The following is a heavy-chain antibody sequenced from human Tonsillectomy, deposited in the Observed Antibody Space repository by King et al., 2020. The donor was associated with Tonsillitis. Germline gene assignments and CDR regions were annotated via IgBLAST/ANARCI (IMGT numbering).Heavy chain of an antibody. CDR2: IDYSGNA. CDR1: GGSISSSSYF. J-gene: IGHJ6*02. CDR3: ARPFPPQYSSGLYGPEGMDV. V-gene: IGHV4-39*01. D-gene: IGHD6-19*01. Sequence: LQLQESGPGLVKPSETLSLFCTVSGGSISSSSYFWGWIRQPPGKGLEWIGSIDYSGNAYYNPSLKSRVTISVDTSKNGVSLDLSSVTAADTAVYYCARPFPPQYSSGLYGPEGMDVWGQGTTVTVSS.